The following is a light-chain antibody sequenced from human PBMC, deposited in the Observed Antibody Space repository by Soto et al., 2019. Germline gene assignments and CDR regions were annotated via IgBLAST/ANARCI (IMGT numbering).Light chain of an antibody. CDR2: DDN. Sequence: NFMLTQPHSVSESPGKTVTISCTRSSGSIASNYVQWYQQRPGSAPTTVIYDDNQRPSGVPDRFSGSIDSSSNSASLTISGLKTEDEADYYCRSYDSSNWVFGGGTKLTVL. CDR1: SGSIASNY. J-gene: IGLJ3*02. V-gene: IGLV6-57*03. CDR3: RSYDSSNWV.